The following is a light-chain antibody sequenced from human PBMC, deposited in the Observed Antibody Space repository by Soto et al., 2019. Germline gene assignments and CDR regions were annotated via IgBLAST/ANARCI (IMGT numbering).Light chain of an antibody. CDR2: DAS. J-gene: IGKJ1*01. CDR3: QQYSRSPRT. Sequence: EIVLTQPPGTLSLSPGERATLSCRASQSVSSSYLAWYQQKPGQAPRLLIYDASIRATGIPDRFSGSGSGTDFTLTISRLEPEDFAVYYCQQYSRSPRTFGQGTKVDIK. V-gene: IGKV3-20*01. CDR1: QSVSSSY.